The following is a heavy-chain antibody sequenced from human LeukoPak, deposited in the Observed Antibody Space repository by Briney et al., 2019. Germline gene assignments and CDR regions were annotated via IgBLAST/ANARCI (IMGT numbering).Heavy chain of an antibody. CDR1: GFTYSSYG. CDR2: IRYDGSNK. CDR3: ANLIAARRRGDWFDP. Sequence: PGGSLRLSCAASGFTYSSYGMHWVRQAPGKGLEWVAFIRYDGSNKYYADSVKGRFTISRDNSKNTLYLQMNSLRAEDTAVYYCANLIAARRRGDWFDPWGQGTLVTVSS. V-gene: IGHV3-30*02. D-gene: IGHD6-6*01. J-gene: IGHJ5*02.